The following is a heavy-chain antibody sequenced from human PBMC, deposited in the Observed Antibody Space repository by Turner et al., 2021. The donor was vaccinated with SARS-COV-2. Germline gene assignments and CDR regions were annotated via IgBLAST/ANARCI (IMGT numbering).Heavy chain of an antibody. CDR2: IYYSGIT. D-gene: IGHD5-18*01. Sequence: QLQLQESGPGLVKTSENLSITSTVSGGSISSSSYYWGRIRQPPVKGLEWIGSIYYSGITYYNQSLKSRVTISVDTSKNQFSLKLSSVTAADTAVYYCARLMDTAMDYYGMDVWGQGTTVTVSS. V-gene: IGHV4-39*01. CDR1: GGSISSSSYY. J-gene: IGHJ6*02. CDR3: ARLMDTAMDYYGMDV.